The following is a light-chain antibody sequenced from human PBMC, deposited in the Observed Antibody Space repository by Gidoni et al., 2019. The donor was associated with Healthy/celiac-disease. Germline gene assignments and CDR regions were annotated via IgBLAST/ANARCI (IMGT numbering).Light chain of an antibody. V-gene: IGLV3-1*01. CDR1: KLVDKY. J-gene: IGLJ2*01. Sequence: SYELTQQPSVSVSPGQTASITCSGDKLVDKYACWYQQKTGQSPVLVIYQYSNRPSGIPERFSGSNSGNTATLTISGTQAMDEADYYCQAWDSSTLVFGGGTKLTVL. CDR3: QAWDSSTLV. CDR2: QYS.